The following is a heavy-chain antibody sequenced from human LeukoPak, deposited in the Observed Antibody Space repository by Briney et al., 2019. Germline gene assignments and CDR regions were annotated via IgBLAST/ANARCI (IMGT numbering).Heavy chain of an antibody. D-gene: IGHD3-3*01. CDR3: AKVDDFWSGYYFDY. Sequence: GRSLRLSCEASGFTFSSYAMSWVRQAPGKGLEWVSAISGSGGSTYYADSVKGRFTISRDNSKNTLYLQMNSLRAEDTAVYYCAKVDDFWSGYYFDYWGQGTLVTVSS. CDR2: ISGSGGST. J-gene: IGHJ4*02. CDR1: GFTFSSYA. V-gene: IGHV3-23*01.